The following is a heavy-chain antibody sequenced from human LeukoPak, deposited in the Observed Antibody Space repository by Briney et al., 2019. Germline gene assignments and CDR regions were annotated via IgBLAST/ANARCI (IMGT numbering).Heavy chain of an antibody. CDR3: ASGIVVVPAAIPYYFDY. CDR1: GFTFSSYA. V-gene: IGHV3-11*01. Sequence: GGSLRLSCAASGFTFSSYAMSWIRQAPGKGLEWVSYISSSGSTIYYADSVKGRFTISRDNAKNSLYLQMNSLRAEDTAVYYCASGIVVVPAAIPYYFDYWGQGTLVTVSS. J-gene: IGHJ4*02. CDR2: ISSSGSTI. D-gene: IGHD2-2*02.